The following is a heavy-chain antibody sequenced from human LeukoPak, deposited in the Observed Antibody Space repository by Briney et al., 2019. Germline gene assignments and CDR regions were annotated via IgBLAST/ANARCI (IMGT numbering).Heavy chain of an antibody. V-gene: IGHV4-34*01. Sequence: SETLSLTCAVYGGSFSRYYWSWIRQSPGKGLEWIAEIDHRGDTKYNTSVKTRVTISVDTSKNQFSLKVRSLSAADTAVYYCARGATISETGYFDFWGQGTLVTVSS. CDR3: ARGATISETGYFDF. CDR2: IDHRGDT. D-gene: IGHD5-24*01. J-gene: IGHJ4*03. CDR1: GGSFSRYY.